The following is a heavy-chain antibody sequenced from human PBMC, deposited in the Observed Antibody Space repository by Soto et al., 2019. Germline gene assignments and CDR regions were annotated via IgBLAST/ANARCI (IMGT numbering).Heavy chain of an antibody. CDR1: GFTFSSYA. J-gene: IGHJ4*02. CDR3: AKAGFSSDWSPSYFDY. D-gene: IGHD6-19*01. CDR2: MSGTGGST. V-gene: IGHV3-23*01. Sequence: EVQLLESGGGLVQPGRSLRRSCAASGFTFSSYAMNWVRQAPGKGLEWVSAMSGTGGSTYYADSVKGRFTISRDNSKNTLFLQMNRLRVEDTAVFYCAKAGFSSDWSPSYFDYWGQGTLVTVSS.